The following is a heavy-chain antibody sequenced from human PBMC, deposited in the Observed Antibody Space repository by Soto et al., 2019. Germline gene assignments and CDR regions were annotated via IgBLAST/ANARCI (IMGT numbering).Heavy chain of an antibody. V-gene: IGHV5-51*01. CDR2: IYPGDSDT. D-gene: IGHD6-6*01. Sequence: GESLKISCQGSGYSFTSYWIGWVRQMPGKGLEWMGIIYPGDSDTRYSPSFQGQVTISADKSISTAYLQWSSLKASDTAMYYCAKSSIAARNYYYYGMDVWGQGTTVTVSS. J-gene: IGHJ6*02. CDR3: AKSSIAARNYYYYGMDV. CDR1: GYSFTSYW.